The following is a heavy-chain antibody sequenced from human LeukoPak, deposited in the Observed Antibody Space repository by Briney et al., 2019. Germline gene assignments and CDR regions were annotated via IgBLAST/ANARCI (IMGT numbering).Heavy chain of an antibody. CDR3: AKDSKVRIAAAGTGY. V-gene: IGHV3-30*02. CDR1: GFTFSSYG. J-gene: IGHJ4*02. D-gene: IGHD6-13*01. CDR2: IRYDGSNK. Sequence: GGSLRLSCAASGFTFSSYGMHWVRQAPGKGREWVAFIRYDGSNKYYTDSVKGRFTISRDNSKNTLYLQMNSLRAEDTAVYYCAKDSKVRIAAAGTGYWGQGTLVTVSS.